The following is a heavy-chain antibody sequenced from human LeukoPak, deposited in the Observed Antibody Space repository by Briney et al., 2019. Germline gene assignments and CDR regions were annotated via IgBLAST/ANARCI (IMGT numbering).Heavy chain of an antibody. CDR2: IIPIFGTA. J-gene: IGHJ5*02. D-gene: IGHD6-19*01. Sequence: SVKVSCKASGGTFSSYAISWVRQAPGQGLEWMGGIIPIFGTANYAQKFQGRVTITADESTSTAYMELSSLRSEDTAVYYCARESVAGKRFDPWAREPWSPSPQ. CDR1: GGTFSSYA. V-gene: IGHV1-69*13. CDR3: ARESVAGKRFDP.